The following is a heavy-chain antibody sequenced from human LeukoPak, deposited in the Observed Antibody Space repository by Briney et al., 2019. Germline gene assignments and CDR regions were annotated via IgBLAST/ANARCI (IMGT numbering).Heavy chain of an antibody. Sequence: SETLSLTCSVSGDSMTNYYWSWIRQPPGMGLEWIGYISYSGSTNYNPSLKSRVTISIDTSKNQFSLRLSSVTAADTAVYYCARGYGDFRVEGRYFHSWGQGTLVTVSS. CDR3: ARGYGDFRVEGRYFHS. J-gene: IGHJ4*02. CDR1: GDSMTNYY. D-gene: IGHD4-17*01. V-gene: IGHV4-59*08. CDR2: ISYSGST.